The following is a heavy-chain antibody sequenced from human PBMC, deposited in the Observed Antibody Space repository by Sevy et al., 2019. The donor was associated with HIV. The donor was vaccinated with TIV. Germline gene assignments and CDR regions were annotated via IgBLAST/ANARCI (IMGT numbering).Heavy chain of an antibody. V-gene: IGHV3-30*02. D-gene: IGHD4-17*01. CDR2: IRNDGSTK. CDR3: VKGPHPAVTTSYALDV. Sequence: GGSLRLSCAASGFTFKSYGMHWVRQAPGKGLEGVTFIRNDGSTKYYVDSVRGRFTASRDNSKNTLYLHMNSLRPEDTAVYYCVKGPHPAVTTSYALDVWGQGTTVTVSS. J-gene: IGHJ6*02. CDR1: GFTFKSYG.